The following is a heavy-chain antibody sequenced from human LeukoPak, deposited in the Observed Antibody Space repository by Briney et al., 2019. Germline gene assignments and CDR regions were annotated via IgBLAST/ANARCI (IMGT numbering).Heavy chain of an antibody. CDR2: INPSGGST. CDR3: ARERGGRDGYNTHLLWYFDL. D-gene: IGHD5-24*01. CDR1: GYTFTSYY. V-gene: IGHV1-46*01. J-gene: IGHJ2*01. Sequence: ASVKVSCKASGYTFTSYYMHWVRQAPGQGLEWMGIINPSGGSTSYAQKFQGRVTMTRDTSTSTVYMELSSLRSEDTAVYYCARERGGRDGYNTHLLWYFDLWGRGTLVTVSS.